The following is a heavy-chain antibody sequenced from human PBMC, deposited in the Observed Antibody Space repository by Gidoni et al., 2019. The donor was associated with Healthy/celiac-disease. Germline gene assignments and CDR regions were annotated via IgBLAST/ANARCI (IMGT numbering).Heavy chain of an antibody. D-gene: IGHD2-2*01. CDR2: IKQDGSEK. CDR3: AGGIGYCSSTSCRYYYYYYMDV. Sequence: VQLVEPGGGWVQPGGSLRPSCAPPGFTFRSNGMGWVRLSPGKGLEWVDNIKQDGSEKYYVDSVKGRFTISRDNAKNSLYLQMNSLRAEDTAVYYCAGGIGYCSSTSCRYYYYYYMDVWGKGTTVTVSS. CDR1: GFTFRSNG. J-gene: IGHJ6*03. V-gene: IGHV3-7*03.